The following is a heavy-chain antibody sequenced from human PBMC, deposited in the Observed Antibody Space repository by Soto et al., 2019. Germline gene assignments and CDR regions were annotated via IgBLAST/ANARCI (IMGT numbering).Heavy chain of an antibody. CDR2: INSDGSST. Sequence: GGSLRLSCAASGFTFRTYWMHWVRQAPGKGLVWVSRINSDGSSTNYADSVRGRFTISRDNAKNTVYLQMNSLRAEDTAVYYCARYQYQPAPFDYWGQGTLVTVSS. CDR1: GFTFRTYW. CDR3: ARYQYQPAPFDY. D-gene: IGHD2-2*01. V-gene: IGHV3-74*01. J-gene: IGHJ4*02.